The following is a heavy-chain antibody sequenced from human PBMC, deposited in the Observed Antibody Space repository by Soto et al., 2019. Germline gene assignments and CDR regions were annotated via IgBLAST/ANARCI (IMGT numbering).Heavy chain of an antibody. V-gene: IGHV1-18*01. J-gene: IGHJ3*02. CDR3: ARKQTGWYSSGAYAFDI. Sequence: QVQLVQSGAEVKKPGASVKVSCKASSYTFTSYGISWVRQAPGQGLEWMGWISAYNGNTNYAQKLQGRVTMTTDTSTSTAYIELRSLRSDDTAVYYCARKQTGWYSSGAYAFDIWGQGTMVTVSS. D-gene: IGHD6-19*01. CDR1: SYTFTSYG. CDR2: ISAYNGNT.